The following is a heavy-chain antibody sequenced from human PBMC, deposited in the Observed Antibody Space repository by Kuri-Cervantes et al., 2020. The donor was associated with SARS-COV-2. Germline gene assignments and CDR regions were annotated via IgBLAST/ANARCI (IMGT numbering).Heavy chain of an antibody. V-gene: IGHV3-30*18. D-gene: IGHD6-19*01. CDR2: ISYDGGNK. CDR1: GFTFSSYG. J-gene: IGHJ6*02. Sequence: GESLKISCAASGFTFSSYGMHWVRQAPGKGLEWVAVISYDGGNKYYADSVKGRFTISRDNSKNTLYLQMNSLRAEDTAVYYCAKVAEEDSSGWYPDYYYGMDVWGQGTTVTVSS. CDR3: AKVAEEDSSGWYPDYYYGMDV.